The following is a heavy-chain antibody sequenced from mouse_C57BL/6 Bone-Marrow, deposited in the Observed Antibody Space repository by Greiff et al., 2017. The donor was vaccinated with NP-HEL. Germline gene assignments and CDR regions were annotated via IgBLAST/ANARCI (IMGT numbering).Heavy chain of an antibody. J-gene: IGHJ3*01. D-gene: IGHD2-1*01. CDR3: AKGSYYGSSWFAY. V-gene: IGHV2-5*01. CDR2: IWRGGST. CDR1: GFSFTSYG. Sequence: VKLVESGPGLVQPSQSLSITCTVSGFSFTSYGVHWVRQSPGKGLEWLGVIWRGGSTDYNAAFMSRLSITKDNSKSQVFFKMNSLQADDTAIYYCAKGSYYGSSWFAYWGQGTLVTVSA.